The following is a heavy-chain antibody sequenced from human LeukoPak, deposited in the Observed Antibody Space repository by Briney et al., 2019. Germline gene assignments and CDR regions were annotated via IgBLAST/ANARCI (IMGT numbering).Heavy chain of an antibody. D-gene: IGHD6-13*01. CDR2: IYHSGST. J-gene: IGHJ4*02. CDR3: ASQYSSSWYYFDY. V-gene: IGHV4-30-2*01. Sequence: PSETLSLTCAVSGGSVSSGTYSWSWIRQPPGKGLEWIGYIYHSGSTYYNPSLKSRVTISVDRSKNQFSLKLSSVTAADTAVYYCASQYSSSWYYFDYWGQGTLVTVSS. CDR1: GGSVSSGTYS.